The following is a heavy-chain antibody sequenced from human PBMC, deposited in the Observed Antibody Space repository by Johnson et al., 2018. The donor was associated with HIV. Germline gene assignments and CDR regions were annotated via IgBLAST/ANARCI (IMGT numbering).Heavy chain of an antibody. J-gene: IGHJ3*02. CDR3: ARGVATIGTMGDGFDI. CDR2: IYRGGST. Sequence: EVQVVESGGGLIQPGGSLRLSCAASEFTVSSNYMSWVRQAPGKGLEWVSVIYRGGSTYYADSVKGRFPISRDNSKNTLYIQMNSLRAGDTAVYYCARGVATIGTMGDGFDIWGQGTMVTVSS. V-gene: IGHV3-53*01. CDR1: EFTVSSNY. D-gene: IGHD5-12*01.